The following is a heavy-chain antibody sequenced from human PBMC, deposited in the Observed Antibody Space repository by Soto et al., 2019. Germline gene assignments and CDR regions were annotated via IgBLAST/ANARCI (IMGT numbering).Heavy chain of an antibody. V-gene: IGHV4-38-2*02. D-gene: IGHD2-2*01. J-gene: IGHJ5*02. CDR2: IYHSGST. Sequence: SETLSLTCAVSGYPISSGHYWGWIRQPPGKGLEWIGSIYHSGSTYYNPSLKSRVTISVDTSKNQFSLKLSSVTAADTAVYYCARDHCSSTSCPIGNFDPWGQGNLVT. CDR1: GYPISSGHY. CDR3: ARDHCSSTSCPIGNFDP.